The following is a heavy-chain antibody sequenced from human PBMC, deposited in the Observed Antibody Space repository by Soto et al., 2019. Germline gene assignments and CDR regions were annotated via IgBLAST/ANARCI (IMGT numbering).Heavy chain of an antibody. CDR1: GFTFNDHY. CDR2: ISNTNAYT. V-gene: IGHV3-11*06. CDR3: ARSMRQGSNRPDY. Sequence: PVGSLRLSCAASGFTFNDHYMSWIRQAPGKGLEWISYISNTNAYTIYADSVRGRFTISRDNAKNSLYLQMTSLRVEDTAVYYCARSMRQGSNRPDYWGQGTLVTVSS. J-gene: IGHJ4*02. D-gene: IGHD6-13*01.